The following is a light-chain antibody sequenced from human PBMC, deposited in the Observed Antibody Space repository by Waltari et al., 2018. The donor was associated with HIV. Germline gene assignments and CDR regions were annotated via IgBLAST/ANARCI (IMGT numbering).Light chain of an antibody. Sequence: QSALTQPASVSGSPGQSITISCTGTSSDVGSYNSVSWYQQHPAKAPKLMLYEVSNRPSGVSDRFSASKSGNTASLTISGLQAEDEADYYCSSYTSSSTLGVFGTGTKVTVL. CDR1: SSDVGSYNS. CDR2: EVS. J-gene: IGLJ1*01. V-gene: IGLV2-14*01. CDR3: SSYTSSSTLGV.